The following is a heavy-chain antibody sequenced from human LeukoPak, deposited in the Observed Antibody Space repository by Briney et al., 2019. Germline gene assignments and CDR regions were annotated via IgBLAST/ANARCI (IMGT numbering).Heavy chain of an antibody. CDR1: GGSFSGYY. CDR3: SEYCSTSTCPPRRDYYYGMDV. V-gene: IGHV4-34*01. D-gene: IGHD2-2*01. CDR2: INHSGST. J-gene: IGHJ6*02. Sequence: NPSETLSLTCAVYGGSFSGYYWSWIRQPPGKGLEWIGEINHSGSTNYNPSLKSRVTISVDTSKNQFSLKLSSVTAADTAVYYCSEYCSTSTCPPRRDYYYGMDVWGQGTTVTVSS.